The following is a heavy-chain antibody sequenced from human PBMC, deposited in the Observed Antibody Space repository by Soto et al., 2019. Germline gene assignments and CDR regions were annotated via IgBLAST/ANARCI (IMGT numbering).Heavy chain of an antibody. Sequence: ASVKVSCKASGYTFTGYYMHWVRQAPGQGLEWMGIINPSGGSTSYAQKFQGRVTMTRDTSTSTVYMELSSLRSEDTAVYYCARDRVNYDFWSGYYAQRLMDVWGQGTTVTVSS. CDR2: INPSGGST. CDR1: GYTFTGYY. CDR3: ARDRVNYDFWSGYYAQRLMDV. J-gene: IGHJ6*02. V-gene: IGHV1-46*01. D-gene: IGHD3-3*01.